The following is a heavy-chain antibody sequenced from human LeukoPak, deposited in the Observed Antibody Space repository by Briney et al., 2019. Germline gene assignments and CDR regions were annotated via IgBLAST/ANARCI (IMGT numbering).Heavy chain of an antibody. D-gene: IGHD6-13*01. J-gene: IGHJ4*02. V-gene: IGHV3-30*02. CDR3: AKDMEPAAGFFDY. CDR2: IRYDGSNK. Sequence: GGSLRLSCAASGFTFSSYGMHWVRQAPGKGPEWVAFIRYDGSNKYYADSVKGRFTISRDNSKNTLYLQMNSLRAEDTAVYYCAKDMEPAAGFFDYWGQGTLVTVSS. CDR1: GFTFSSYG.